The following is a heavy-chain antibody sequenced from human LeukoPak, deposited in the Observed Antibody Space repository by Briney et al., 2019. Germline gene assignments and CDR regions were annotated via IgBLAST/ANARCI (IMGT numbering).Heavy chain of an antibody. CDR1: GFTVSSNS. CDR2: IYSDNT. CDR3: ARRAGAYSHPYDY. D-gene: IGHD4/OR15-4a*01. J-gene: IGHJ4*02. V-gene: IGHV3-53*01. Sequence: GGSLRLSCTVSGFTVSSNSMSWVRQAPGKVLEWVSFIYSDNTHYSDSVKGRFTISRDNSKNTLYLQMNSLTAETTAVYYCARRAGAYSHPYDYWGQGTLVTVSS.